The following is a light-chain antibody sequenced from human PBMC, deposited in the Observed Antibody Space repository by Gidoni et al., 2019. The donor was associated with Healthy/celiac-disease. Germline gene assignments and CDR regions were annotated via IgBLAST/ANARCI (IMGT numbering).Light chain of an antibody. Sequence: QPALTQTAAVTGSPDQSSTISCTGTSSEVGVSNYVPWYQQHPGKATNLMIYEVSNRPSGVPDRFSGSKSGITSSLTISGLQAEDASDYYCSSYTSSSAILFGGGTKLTVL. CDR3: SSYTSSSAIL. CDR2: EVS. CDR1: SSEVGVSNY. V-gene: IGLV2-14*01. J-gene: IGLJ2*01.